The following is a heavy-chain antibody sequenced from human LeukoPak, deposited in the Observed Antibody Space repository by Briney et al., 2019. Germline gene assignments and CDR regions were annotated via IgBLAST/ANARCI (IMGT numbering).Heavy chain of an antibody. J-gene: IGHJ3*02. CDR1: GYTFPSYY. V-gene: IGHV1-46*01. CDR2: INPSGGST. D-gene: IGHD5-24*01. CDR3: ARGGWLQFDAFDI. Sequence: GASLKVSCKASGYTFPSYYMHCVRPAPGQGLEWMGIINPSGGSTTYAQKFQGRVTMTRDPSTSTVNMDLNSLRSEGTAVDYCARGGWLQFDAFDIWGQGTMVTVSS.